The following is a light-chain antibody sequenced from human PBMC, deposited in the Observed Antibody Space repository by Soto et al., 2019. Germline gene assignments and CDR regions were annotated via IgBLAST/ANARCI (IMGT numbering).Light chain of an antibody. J-gene: IGKJ1*01. V-gene: IGKV1-5*03. CDR2: KIS. Sequence: EIQLTQSPSTLSASVGDRVTITCRASQTSNNWVGWLQQKPGKAPKLLIYKISTLESGAPSRFSGSVSGTEYTLTIGSLPADDFATYNSQQHSTYPWTLGRGTKVELK. CDR3: QQHSTYPWT. CDR1: QTSNNW.